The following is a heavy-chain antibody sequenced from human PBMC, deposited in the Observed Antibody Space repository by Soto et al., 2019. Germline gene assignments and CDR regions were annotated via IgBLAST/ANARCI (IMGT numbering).Heavy chain of an antibody. CDR3: ARAYCSGGSCYFDY. Sequence: GGSLRLSCAASGFTFSSYGMHWVRQAPGKGLEWVAVIWYDGSNKYYADSVKGRFTISRDNSKYTLYLQMNSLRAEDTAVYYCARAYCSGGSCYFDYWGQGTLVTVSS. CDR2: IWYDGSNK. D-gene: IGHD2-15*01. V-gene: IGHV3-33*01. J-gene: IGHJ4*02. CDR1: GFTFSSYG.